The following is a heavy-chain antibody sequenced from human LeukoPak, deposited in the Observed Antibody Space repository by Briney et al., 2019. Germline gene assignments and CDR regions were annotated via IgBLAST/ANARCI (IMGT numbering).Heavy chain of an antibody. CDR3: ARLAYCGGDCYGEWFDP. CDR2: IYTSGST. V-gene: IGHV4-4*09. D-gene: IGHD2-21*02. Sequence: SETLSLTCTVSGGSISSYYWSWIRQPPGKGLEWIGYIYTSGSTNYNPSLKSRVTISVDTSKNQFSLKLSSVTAADTAVYYCARLAYCGGDCYGEWFDPWAREPWSPSPQ. CDR1: GGSISSYY. J-gene: IGHJ5*02.